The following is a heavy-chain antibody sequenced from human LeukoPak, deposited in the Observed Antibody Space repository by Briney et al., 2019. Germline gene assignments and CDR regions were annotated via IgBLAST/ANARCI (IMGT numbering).Heavy chain of an antibody. V-gene: IGHV6-1*01. D-gene: IGHD6-13*01. CDR1: GDSVSSNSVA. CDR3: ARLGIATAPGDY. Sequence: SETLTVTCAISGDSVSSNSVAWNWIRQSPSRGLEWLGRTYYRSKWYNGHAVSVKGRITINPDTSKNQFSLQLNSVTPEDSAVYYCARLGIATAPGDYWGQGTLGTVSS. J-gene: IGHJ4*02. CDR2: TYYRSKWYN.